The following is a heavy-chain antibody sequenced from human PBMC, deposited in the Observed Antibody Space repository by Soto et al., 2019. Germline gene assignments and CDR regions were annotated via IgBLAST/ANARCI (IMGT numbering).Heavy chain of an antibody. J-gene: IGHJ4*02. Sequence: PSETLSLTCTVSGGSISSYYWRWIRQPPGKGLEWIGYIYYSGSTNYNPSLKSRVTISVDTSKNQFSLKLSSVTAADTAVYYCARGITIFEGYFDYWGQGTLVTVSS. CDR1: GGSISSYY. D-gene: IGHD3-3*01. CDR2: IYYSGST. CDR3: ARGITIFEGYFDY. V-gene: IGHV4-59*01.